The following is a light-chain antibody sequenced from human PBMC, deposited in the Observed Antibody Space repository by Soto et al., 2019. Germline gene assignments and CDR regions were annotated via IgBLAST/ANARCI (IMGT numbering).Light chain of an antibody. CDR1: SSNIGNNY. CDR3: GTWESSLSVVV. CDR2: DNN. Sequence: QSVLTQPPSVSAAPGPKVTISCSGSSSNIGNNYVSWYQQLPGTAPKLLIYDNNKRPSGIPDRVSGSKSGTSATLGITGLQAGDEGDYYCGTWESSLSVVVFGGGTKVTVL. V-gene: IGLV1-51*01. J-gene: IGLJ2*01.